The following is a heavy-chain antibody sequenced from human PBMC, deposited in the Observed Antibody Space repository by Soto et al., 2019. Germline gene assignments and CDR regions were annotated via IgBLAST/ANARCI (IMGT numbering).Heavy chain of an antibody. CDR1: GFTFNRYW. J-gene: IGHJ6*03. CDR3: AKFDDDYYDMDV. V-gene: IGHV3-74*01. CDR2: IKNDGSST. Sequence: EVQLVESGGGLVQPGGSLRLSCAASGFTFNRYWMHWVRQAPGKGLVWVSRIKNDGSSTSYADSVKGRFSISRDNGKNTLYLQMNSLRVDDTAVYYCAKFDDDYYDMDVWGKGTTVTVSS. D-gene: IGHD1-1*01.